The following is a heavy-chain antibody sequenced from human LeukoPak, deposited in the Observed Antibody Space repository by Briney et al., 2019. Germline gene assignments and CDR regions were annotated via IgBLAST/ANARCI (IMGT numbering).Heavy chain of an antibody. Sequence: SETLSLTCTVSGGSISSYYWSWIRQPPGKGLEWIEYIYYSGSTNYNPSLKSRVTISVDTSKNQFSLKLSSVTAADTAVYYCARARYSSSWACDYWGQGTLVTVSS. CDR1: GGSISSYY. CDR2: IYYSGST. CDR3: ARARYSSSWACDY. J-gene: IGHJ4*02. V-gene: IGHV4-59*01. D-gene: IGHD6-13*01.